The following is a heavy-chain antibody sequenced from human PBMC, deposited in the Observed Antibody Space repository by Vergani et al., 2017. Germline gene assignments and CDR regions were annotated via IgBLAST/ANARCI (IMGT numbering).Heavy chain of an antibody. CDR1: GYSFTSYW. D-gene: IGHD3-10*01. J-gene: IGHJ3*02. V-gene: IGHV5-10-1*03. CDR2: IDPSDSYT. Sequence: EVQLVQSGAEVKKPGESLRISCKGSGYSFTSYWISCVRQMPGKGLEWMGRIDPSDSYTNYSPSFQGHVTISADKSISTAYLQWSSLKASDTAMYYCARPLLWFGELLYQTRGSDAFDIWGQGTMVTVSS. CDR3: ARPLLWFGELLYQTRGSDAFDI.